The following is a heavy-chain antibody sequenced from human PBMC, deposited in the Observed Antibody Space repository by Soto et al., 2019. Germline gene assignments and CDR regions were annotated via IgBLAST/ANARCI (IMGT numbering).Heavy chain of an antibody. J-gene: IGHJ4*02. CDR1: GGSFSGYY. V-gene: IGHV4-34*01. D-gene: IGHD3-3*01. Sequence: SETLSLTCAVYGGSFSGYYWSWIRQPPGKGLEWIGEINHSGSTNYNPSLKSRVTISVDTSKNQFSLKLSSVTAADTAVYYCARARIQTTIFGVHTGGHFDYWGQGTLVTVSS. CDR2: INHSGST. CDR3: ARARIQTTIFGVHTGGHFDY.